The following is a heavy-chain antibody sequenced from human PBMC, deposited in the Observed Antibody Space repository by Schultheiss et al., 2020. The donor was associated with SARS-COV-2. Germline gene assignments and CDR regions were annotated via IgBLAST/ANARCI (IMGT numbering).Heavy chain of an antibody. V-gene: IGHV4-31*03. CDR1: GGSINSGGYY. Sequence: SETLSLTCTVSGGSINSGGYYWSWIRQHPGKGLEWIGYIFYSGSTHYNPSLKSRVTISADMSKNQLSLKVSSVSAADTAVYYCARNPLGGPHYFDYWGQGTLVTVSS. CDR2: IFYSGST. D-gene: IGHD1-26*01. J-gene: IGHJ4*02. CDR3: ARNPLGGPHYFDY.